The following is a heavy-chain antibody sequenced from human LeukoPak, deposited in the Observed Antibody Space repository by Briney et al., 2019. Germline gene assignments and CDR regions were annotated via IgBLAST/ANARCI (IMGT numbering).Heavy chain of an antibody. CDR2: IKQDGSEK. Sequence: AGGSLRLSCAAPGFTFSNYWMTWVRQAPGKGLEWVADIKQDGSEKLYVKSVRGRFTISRDNSKMSLFLQMNSLRAEDTAVYYCARDNGVVHGVYYMDVWGKGTTVTVS. CDR3: ARDNGVVHGVYYMDV. D-gene: IGHD3-3*01. V-gene: IGHV3-7*01. CDR1: GFTFSNYW. J-gene: IGHJ6*03.